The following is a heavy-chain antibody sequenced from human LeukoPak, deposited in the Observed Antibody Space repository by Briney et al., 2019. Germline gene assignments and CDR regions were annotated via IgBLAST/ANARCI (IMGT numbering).Heavy chain of an antibody. CDR3: ARAYSSGLIDY. CDR2: MNPNSGNT. V-gene: IGHV1-8*01. J-gene: IGHJ4*02. Sequence: GASVKVSCKGSGYTFTSYDINWVRQATGQGLEWMGWMNPNSGNTGYAQRFQGRVTMTRNTSISTAYMELSSLRSEDTAVYYCARAYSSGLIDYWGQGTLVTVSS. D-gene: IGHD6-19*01. CDR1: GYTFTSYD.